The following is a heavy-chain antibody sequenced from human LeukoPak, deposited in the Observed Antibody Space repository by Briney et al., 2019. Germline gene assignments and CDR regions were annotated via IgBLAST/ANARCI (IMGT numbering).Heavy chain of an antibody. D-gene: IGHD3-10*01. CDR1: GGSISSGDYY. CDR3: ARGEVRGVIIYYYGMDV. V-gene: IGHV4-30-4*01. J-gene: IGHJ6*02. CDR2: IYYSGST. Sequence: PSQTLSLTCTVSGGSISSGDYYWSWIRQPPGKGLEWIGNIYYSGSTYYNPSLKSRVTISVDTSKNQFSLKLSSVTAADTAVYYCARGEVRGVIIYYYGMDVWGQGTTVTVSS.